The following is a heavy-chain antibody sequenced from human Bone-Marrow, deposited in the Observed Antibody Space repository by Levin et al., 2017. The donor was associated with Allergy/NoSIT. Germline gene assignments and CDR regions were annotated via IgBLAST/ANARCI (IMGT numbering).Heavy chain of an antibody. J-gene: IGHJ4*02. CDR2: IYHSGST. V-gene: IGHV4-4*02. CDR3: ARDLGRYFDWSPSDY. D-gene: IGHD3-9*01. Sequence: PSETLSLTCAVSGGSISSSNWWSWVRQPPGKGLEWIGEIYHSGSTNYNPSLKSRVTISVDKSKNQFSLKLSSVTAADTAVYYCARDLGRYFDWSPSDYWGQGTLVTVSS. CDR1: GGSISSSNW.